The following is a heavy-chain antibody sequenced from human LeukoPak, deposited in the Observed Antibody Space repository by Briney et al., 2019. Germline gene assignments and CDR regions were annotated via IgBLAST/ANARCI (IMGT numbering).Heavy chain of an antibody. CDR2: INPSGGST. Sequence: ASVKVSCKASGYTFTSYYMHWVRQAPGQGLEWMGIINPSGGSTSYAQKFQGRVTMTRDMSTSTVYMELSSLRSEDTAVYYCAREPYYYDSSGLAMRWFDPWGQGTLVTVSS. J-gene: IGHJ5*02. V-gene: IGHV1-46*01. CDR3: AREPYYYDSSGLAMRWFDP. CDR1: GYTFTSYY. D-gene: IGHD3-22*01.